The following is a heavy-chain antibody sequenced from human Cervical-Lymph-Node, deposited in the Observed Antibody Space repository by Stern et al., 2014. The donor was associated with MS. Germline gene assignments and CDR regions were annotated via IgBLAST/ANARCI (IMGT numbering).Heavy chain of an antibody. CDR3: ARGERKEGWVRGMDV. J-gene: IGHJ6*02. D-gene: IGHD5-24*01. CDR2: IIPIFGTA. V-gene: IGHV1-69*12. Sequence: VQLVQSGAEVKKPGSSVKVSCKASGGTFSSYAISWVRQAPGQRLEWMGGIIPIFGTANSAQNLHGRVTITADESTTTASHDLSSLRSEDTAVYYCARGERKEGWVRGMDVWGQGTTVTVSS. CDR1: GGTFSSYA.